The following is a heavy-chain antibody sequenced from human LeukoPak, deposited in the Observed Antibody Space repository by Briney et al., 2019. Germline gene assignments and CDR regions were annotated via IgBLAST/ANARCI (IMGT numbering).Heavy chain of an antibody. CDR2: INHSGIT. CDR3: ARAVIVVAAATQRNWFDP. D-gene: IGHD2-15*01. CDR1: GRSFSGYY. V-gene: IGHV4-34*01. Sequence: SETLSLACAVYGRSFSGYYWTWIRQTPGKGLEWIGEINHSGITDYNPSLRSRVTISVDTSKNQFSLKLSSVTAADTAIYYCARAVIVVAAATQRNWFDPWGQGTLVTVSS. J-gene: IGHJ5*02.